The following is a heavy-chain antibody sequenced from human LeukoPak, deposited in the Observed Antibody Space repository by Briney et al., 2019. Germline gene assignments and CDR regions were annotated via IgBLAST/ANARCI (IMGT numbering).Heavy chain of an antibody. Sequence: GEAPKTSCNSPGYSLTSYWIGWVRQMPGKGLEWMGIIYPEDSYTRLSPSFQGQVTISADKSISTAYLQWSSLKASDTAMYYCARLGGEDGSIAAADLLLDAFDIWGQGTMVTVSS. CDR1: GYSLTSYW. J-gene: IGHJ3*02. CDR3: ARLGGEDGSIAAADLLLDAFDI. V-gene: IGHV5-51*01. CDR2: IYPEDSYT. D-gene: IGHD6-13*01.